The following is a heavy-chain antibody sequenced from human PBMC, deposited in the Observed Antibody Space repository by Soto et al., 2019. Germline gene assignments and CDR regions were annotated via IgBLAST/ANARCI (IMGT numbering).Heavy chain of an antibody. CDR3: ARCSGGTCYASYAFDI. CDR1: GYAFTSFG. Sequence: QVQLVQSGIEVKNPGASVKVSCKASGYAFTSFGISWVRQAPGQGLEWMGWTVANNGYTKYAQNLQGRVTLITDTPTSTAYMELRSLMYYDTAVYYCARCSGGTCYASYAFDIWGQGTMVTVSS. D-gene: IGHD2-15*01. V-gene: IGHV1-18*01. J-gene: IGHJ3*02. CDR2: TVANNGYT.